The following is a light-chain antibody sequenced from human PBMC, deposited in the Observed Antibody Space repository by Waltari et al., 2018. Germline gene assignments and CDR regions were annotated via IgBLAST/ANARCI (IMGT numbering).Light chain of an antibody. V-gene: IGLV1-47*01. Sequence: QSVLTQAPSASGPPGQRVTISCSGSSSTLGRTFLSWYQLLPGMAPKLLIFRNNQRPSGVPDRFSGSKSGTSASLAISGLRSEDEADYSCAAWDDSLRGPVFGTGTKLTVL. CDR3: AAWDDSLRGPV. CDR2: RNN. J-gene: IGLJ3*02. CDR1: SSTLGRTF.